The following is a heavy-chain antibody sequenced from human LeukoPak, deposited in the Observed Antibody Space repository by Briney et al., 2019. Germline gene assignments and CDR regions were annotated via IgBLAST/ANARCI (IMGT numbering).Heavy chain of an antibody. CDR3: AREYEQLVYYYYYMDV. Sequence: ASVKVSCKASGYTFTGYYMHWVRQAPGQGLEWMGWINPNSGGTNYAQKFQGRVTMTRDTSISTAYMELSRLRSDDTAVYYCAREYEQLVYYYYYMDVWGKGTTVTVSS. CDR1: GYTFTGYY. V-gene: IGHV1-2*02. D-gene: IGHD6-6*01. J-gene: IGHJ6*03. CDR2: INPNSGGT.